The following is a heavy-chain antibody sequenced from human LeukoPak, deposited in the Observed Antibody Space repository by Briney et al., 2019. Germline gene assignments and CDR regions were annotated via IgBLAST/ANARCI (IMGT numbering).Heavy chain of an antibody. V-gene: IGHV4-34*01. J-gene: IGHJ4*02. CDR3: ASAAAGHYFDY. Sequence: PSETLSLTCAVYGGSFSGYYWSWIRQPPGKGLEWIGEINHSGSTNYNPSLKSRVTISVDTSKNQFSLKLSSVTAADTAVYYCASAAAGHYFDYWGQGTLVTVSS. D-gene: IGHD6-13*01. CDR1: GGSFSGYY. CDR2: INHSGST.